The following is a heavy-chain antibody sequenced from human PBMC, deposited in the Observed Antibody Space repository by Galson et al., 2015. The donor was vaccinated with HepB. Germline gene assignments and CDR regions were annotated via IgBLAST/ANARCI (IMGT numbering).Heavy chain of an antibody. J-gene: IGHJ3*02. CDR3: AREVRADPDTRFYDFWTSTGDAFDI. CDR2: IWYDGSNK. V-gene: IGHV3-33*01. D-gene: IGHD3-3*01. Sequence: SPRLPCASSGFILSNDGMHRFRPAPAKGLAWVAVIWYDGSNKYYADSVKGRFTISRDNSKNTLYLQMNSLRAEDTAVYYCAREVRADPDTRFYDFWTSTGDAFDIWGQGTMVTVSS. CDR1: GFILSNDG.